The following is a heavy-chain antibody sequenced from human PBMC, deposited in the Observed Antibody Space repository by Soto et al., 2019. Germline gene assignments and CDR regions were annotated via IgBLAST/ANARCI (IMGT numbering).Heavy chain of an antibody. V-gene: IGHV1-8*01. Sequence: ASVKVSCKASGYSFTNNDVSWLRQATGQGLEWMGWMNPGSGDTGYAQKFQGRVTMTRDISIATAYMELSSLRSDDTAIYYCARMETFGSLNWFEPWGQGTMLTLSS. CDR1: GYSFTNND. J-gene: IGHJ5*02. CDR2: MNPGSGDT. D-gene: IGHD3-16*01. CDR3: ARMETFGSLNWFEP.